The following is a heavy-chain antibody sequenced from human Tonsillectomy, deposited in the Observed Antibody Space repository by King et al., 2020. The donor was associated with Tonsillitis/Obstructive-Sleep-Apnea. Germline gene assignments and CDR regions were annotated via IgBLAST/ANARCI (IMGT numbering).Heavy chain of an antibody. Sequence: VQLVESGGGVVRPGESLRLSCAASGFTFDDYGMIWVRQTPGKGLEWVSGVNWNGAITTYADSVKGRFTISRDNAKNSLYLQMNSLRLEDTAFYYCARAAGPGSGIYGGRWGQGTLVTVSS. CDR3: ARAAGPGSGIYGGR. CDR1: GFTFDDYG. J-gene: IGHJ4*02. V-gene: IGHV3-20*04. D-gene: IGHD3-10*01. CDR2: VNWNGAIT.